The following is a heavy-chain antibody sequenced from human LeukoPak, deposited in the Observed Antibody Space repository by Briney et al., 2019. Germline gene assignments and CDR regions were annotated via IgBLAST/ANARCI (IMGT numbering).Heavy chain of an antibody. CDR1: GFTFNNYW. Sequence: GSLRLSCAASGFTFNNYWMTWVRQAPGMGLEWVANIKQDGSEKYYVDSVKGRFTISRDIAKNSLYLQMNSLRAEDTAVYYCARDPSYYDRDWGQGTLVTVSS. CDR3: ARDPSYYDRD. V-gene: IGHV3-7*01. D-gene: IGHD3-22*01. J-gene: IGHJ4*02. CDR2: IKQDGSEK.